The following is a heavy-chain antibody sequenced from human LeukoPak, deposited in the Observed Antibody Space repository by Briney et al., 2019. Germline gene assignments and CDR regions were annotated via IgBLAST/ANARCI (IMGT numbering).Heavy chain of an antibody. D-gene: IGHD2-2*01. V-gene: IGHV3-33*01. CDR3: ARDDRCSSTSCYLLDY. CDR1: GFNFSSYG. CDR2: IWYDGSNK. Sequence: LGRSLRLSCAASGFNFSSYGMHWVRQAPGKGLEWVAVIWYDGSNKYYADSVKGRFTISRDNSKNTLYLQMKSLRAEDTAVYYCARDDRCSSTSCYLLDYWGQGTLVTVSS. J-gene: IGHJ4*02.